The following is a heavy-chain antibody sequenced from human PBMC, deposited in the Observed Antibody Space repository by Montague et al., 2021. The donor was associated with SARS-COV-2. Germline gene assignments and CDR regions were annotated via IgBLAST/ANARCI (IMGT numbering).Heavy chain of an antibody. D-gene: IGHD3-3*01. CDR3: ARKASRGITIFGVVTASYYFDY. CDR1: GDSISSSSYV. Sequence: SETLSLTCTVSGDSISSSSYVWGWIRQPPGKGLEWIGSIYYSGSTYYNPSLKSRVTISVDTSKNQFSLKLSSVTAADTAVYYCARKASRGITIFGVVTASYYFDYWGQGTLVTVSS. J-gene: IGHJ4*02. CDR2: IYYSGST. V-gene: IGHV4-39*01.